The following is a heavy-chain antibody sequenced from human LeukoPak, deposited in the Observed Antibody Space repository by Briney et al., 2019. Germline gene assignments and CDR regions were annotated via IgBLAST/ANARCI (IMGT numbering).Heavy chain of an antibody. D-gene: IGHD6-19*01. CDR3: ARSSSGLPNF. Sequence: GGSLRLSCAASGFTFSSYWMHWVRQAPGKGLEWVANIKQDGSEIYYVDSVKGRFTISRDNSKNTLYLQMNSLRAEDTAVYYCARSSSGLPNFWGQGTLVTVSS. CDR1: GFTFSSYW. J-gene: IGHJ4*02. CDR2: IKQDGSEI. V-gene: IGHV3-7*01.